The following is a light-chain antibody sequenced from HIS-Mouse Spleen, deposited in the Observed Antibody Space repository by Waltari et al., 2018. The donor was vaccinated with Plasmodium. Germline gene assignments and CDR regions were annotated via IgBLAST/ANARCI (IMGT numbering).Light chain of an antibody. J-gene: IGLJ3*02. Sequence: QSVLTPPASASGSPGQSITISCTGTSSDVGSYKLVSWYQQHPGQAPNLIIYEGSQRPSGVSDRFSGSNSGNTASLTITGRQAEDEADYYCCSYAGSSTNWVFGGGTKLTVL. CDR1: SSDVGSYKL. CDR2: EGS. V-gene: IGLV2-23*01. CDR3: CSYAGSSTNWV.